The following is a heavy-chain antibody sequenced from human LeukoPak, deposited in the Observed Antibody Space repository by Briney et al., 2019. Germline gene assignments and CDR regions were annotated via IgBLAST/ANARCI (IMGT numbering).Heavy chain of an antibody. CDR1: GGTFSSYA. V-gene: IGHV1-69*01. D-gene: IGHD2-2*03. CDR3: ARDIGDCSSTSCYGVRAFDI. CDR2: IIPIFGTA. Sequence: SVKVSCKASGGTFSSYAISWVRQAPGQGLEWMGGIIPIFGTANYAQKFQGRVTITADESTSTAYMELSSLRSEDTAVYYCARDIGDCSSTSCYGVRAFDIWGQGTMVTVSS. J-gene: IGHJ3*02.